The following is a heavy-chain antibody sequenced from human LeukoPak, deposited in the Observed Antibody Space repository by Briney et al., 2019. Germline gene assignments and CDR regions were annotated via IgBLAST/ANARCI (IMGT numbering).Heavy chain of an antibody. D-gene: IGHD3-22*01. CDR2: ISAYNGNT. Sequence: ASVKVSCKASGYTFTSYGISWVRLAPGQGLEWMGWISAYNGNTNYAQKLQGRVTMTTDTSASTAYMELRSLRSDDTAVYYCARDNWAPTRAYYYDSSGYQGSDWYFDLWGRGTLVTVSS. CDR1: GYTFTSYG. V-gene: IGHV1-18*01. CDR3: ARDNWAPTRAYYYDSSGYQGSDWYFDL. J-gene: IGHJ2*01.